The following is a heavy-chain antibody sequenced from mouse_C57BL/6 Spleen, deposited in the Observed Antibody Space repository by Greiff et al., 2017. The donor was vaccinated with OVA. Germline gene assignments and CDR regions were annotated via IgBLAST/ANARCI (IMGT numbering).Heavy chain of an antibody. D-gene: IGHD1-1*01. CDR1: GYSITSGYY. J-gene: IGHJ2*01. CDR2: ISYDGSN. Sequence: EVQLQESGPGLVKPSQSLSLTCSVTGYSITSGYYWNWIRQFPGNKLEWMGYISYDGSNNYNPSLKNRISITRDTSKNQFFLKLNSVTTEDTAKYYCARALTVDFDYWGQGTTLTVSS. V-gene: IGHV3-6*01. CDR3: ARALTVDFDY.